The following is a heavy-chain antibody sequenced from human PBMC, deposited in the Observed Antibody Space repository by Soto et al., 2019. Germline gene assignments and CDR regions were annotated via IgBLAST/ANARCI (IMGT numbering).Heavy chain of an antibody. Sequence: PGGSLRLSCAASGFTFSSYGMHWVRQAPGKGLEWVAVISYDGSNKYYADSVKGRFTISRDNSKNTLCLQMNSLRAEDTAVYYCAKDELYGSGSYSVPAYGMDVWGQGTTVTVSS. V-gene: IGHV3-30*18. CDR2: ISYDGSNK. J-gene: IGHJ6*02. D-gene: IGHD3-10*01. CDR1: GFTFSSYG. CDR3: AKDELYGSGSYSVPAYGMDV.